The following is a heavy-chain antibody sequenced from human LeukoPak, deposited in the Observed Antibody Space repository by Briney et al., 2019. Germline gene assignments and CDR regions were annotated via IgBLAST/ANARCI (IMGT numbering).Heavy chain of an antibody. CDR1: GFTFSSYS. D-gene: IGHD4-17*01. CDR3: PKYGNYHFDY. CDR2: ISSSSSYI. Sequence: PGGSLRLSCAASGFTFSSYSMTWVRQAPGEGLEWVSSISSSSSYIYYADSVKGRFTISRDNAKNSLYLQMNSLRAEDTAVYYCPKYGNYHFDYWGQGILVTVSS. J-gene: IGHJ4*02. V-gene: IGHV3-21*01.